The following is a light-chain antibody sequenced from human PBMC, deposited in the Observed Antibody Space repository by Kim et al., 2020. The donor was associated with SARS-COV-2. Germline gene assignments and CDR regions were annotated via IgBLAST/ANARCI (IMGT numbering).Light chain of an antibody. CDR1: QSVSSN. V-gene: IGKV3-15*01. CDR3: QQYNNWPLA. Sequence: SVSPGERATLSCRASQSVSSNLAWYQQKPGQAPRLLLYGASTRATGIPAMFSGSGSGTEFTLTISSLQSEDFAVYYCQQYNNWPLAFGQGTKLEI. J-gene: IGKJ2*01. CDR2: GAS.